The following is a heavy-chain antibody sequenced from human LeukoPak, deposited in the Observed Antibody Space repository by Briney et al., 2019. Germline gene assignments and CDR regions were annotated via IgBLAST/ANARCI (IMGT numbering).Heavy chain of an antibody. D-gene: IGHD6-6*01. CDR3: ARSYSSSSMDY. Sequence: ASVKVSCTASGYTFTRYGISWVRQAPGQGLEWMGWISAYNANTKYAQKLQGRVTMTTDTSTNTAYMELRSLRSDDTAVYYCARSYSSSSMDYWGQGTLVTVSS. CDR2: ISAYNANT. V-gene: IGHV1-18*01. J-gene: IGHJ4*02. CDR1: GYTFTRYG.